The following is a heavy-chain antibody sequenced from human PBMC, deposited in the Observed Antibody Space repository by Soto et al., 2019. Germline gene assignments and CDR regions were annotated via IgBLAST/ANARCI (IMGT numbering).Heavy chain of an antibody. Sequence: QVQLVQSGAEVKKPGSSVKVSCKASGGTFSSYTISWVRQAPGQGLEWMGRIIPILGIANYAQKFQGRVTIAADKSTSTAYMELSSLRSEDTAMYYCARGCIGSGYEPADYWGQGTLVTVSS. D-gene: IGHD3-22*01. J-gene: IGHJ4*02. CDR3: ARGCIGSGYEPADY. CDR2: IIPILGIA. V-gene: IGHV1-69*02. CDR1: GGTFSSYT.